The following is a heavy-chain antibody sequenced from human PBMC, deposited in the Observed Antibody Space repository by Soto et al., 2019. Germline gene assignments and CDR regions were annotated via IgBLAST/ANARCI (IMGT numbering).Heavy chain of an antibody. Sequence: SEALCVTCAFSVASISMGGSSWRWIRQAPGTGLEWIGYIYHNGITNYNPSLKSRVTISVDKSQNQFSLSLNFVTAADTAVYYCARGLAVRGSYGLDVWGQGTTVTVSS. CDR2: IYHNGIT. V-gene: IGHV4-30-2*01. CDR1: VASISMGGSS. J-gene: IGHJ6*01. D-gene: IGHD3-10*01. CDR3: ARGLAVRGSYGLDV.